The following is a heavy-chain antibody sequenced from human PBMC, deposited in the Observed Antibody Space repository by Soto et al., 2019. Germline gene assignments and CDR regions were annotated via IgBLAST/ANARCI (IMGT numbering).Heavy chain of an antibody. V-gene: IGHV1-18*01. CDR1: GYTFLNYG. D-gene: IGHD3-16*02. Sequence: QVQLVQSGPEVKKPGASVKVSCKASGYTFLNYGINWIRQAPGQGLEWMGGIQTDTGHPNVAQKFRDRDTMTTDTSTGTRYMEMRSLIASDTATYYGAKARDYGYRYDHWGQGTLVTVSS. J-gene: IGHJ4*02. CDR2: IQTDTGHP. CDR3: AKARDYGYRYDH.